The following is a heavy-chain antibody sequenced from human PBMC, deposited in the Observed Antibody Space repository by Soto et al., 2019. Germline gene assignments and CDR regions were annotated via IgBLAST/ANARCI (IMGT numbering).Heavy chain of an antibody. CDR2: IYYSGST. CDR1: GGSISSYY. J-gene: IGHJ4*02. Sequence: PSETLSLTCTVSGGSISSYYWSWIRQPPGKGLEWIGYIYYSGSTNYNPSLKSRVTISVDTSKNQFSLKLSSVTAADTAVYYCARVKEQLGKIFDYWGQGTLVTVSS. V-gene: IGHV4-59*01. D-gene: IGHD6-13*01. CDR3: ARVKEQLGKIFDY.